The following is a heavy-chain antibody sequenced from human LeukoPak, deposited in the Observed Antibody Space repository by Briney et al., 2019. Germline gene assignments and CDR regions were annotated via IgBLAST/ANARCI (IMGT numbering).Heavy chain of an antibody. CDR2: ISSSSSYI. CDR1: GFTFSSYS. CDR3: ATSGAYSSSSFDY. J-gene: IGHJ4*02. D-gene: IGHD6-6*01. V-gene: IGHV3-21*01. Sequence: EGSLRLSCAASGFTFSSYSMNWVRQAPGKGLEWVSSISSSSSYIYYADSVKGRFTISRDNAKNSLYLQMNSLRAEDTAVYYCATSGAYSSSSFDYWGQGTLVTVSS.